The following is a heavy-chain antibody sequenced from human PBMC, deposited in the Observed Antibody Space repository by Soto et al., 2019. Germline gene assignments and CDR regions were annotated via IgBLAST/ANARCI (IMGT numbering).Heavy chain of an antibody. J-gene: IGHJ6*02. V-gene: IGHV3-23*01. CDR2: ISSGGGTT. Sequence: GGSLRLSCAASEFTFSNYAMSWVRQAPGKGLEWVSAISSGGGTTYYADSVKGRFTISRDNSKNTLCLQMNSLRAEDTAVYYCAKGRSYYYYYVVVVWGQGTSVTVSS. CDR1: EFTFSNYA. CDR3: AKGRSYYYYYVVVV.